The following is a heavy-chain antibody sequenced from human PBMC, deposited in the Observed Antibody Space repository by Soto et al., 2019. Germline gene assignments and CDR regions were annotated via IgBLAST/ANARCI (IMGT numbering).Heavy chain of an antibody. CDR3: AKTESEWLLQALFDF. J-gene: IGHJ5*01. Sequence: GGSLRLSCAASGFTFDDYAMHWVRQAPGKGLEWVSGISWNSGSIGYADSVKGRFTISRDNAKNSLYLQMNSLRAEDTALYYCAKTESEWLLQALFDFWGQGSLVTGSS. CDR2: ISWNSGSI. CDR1: GFTFDDYA. D-gene: IGHD3-3*01. V-gene: IGHV3-9*01.